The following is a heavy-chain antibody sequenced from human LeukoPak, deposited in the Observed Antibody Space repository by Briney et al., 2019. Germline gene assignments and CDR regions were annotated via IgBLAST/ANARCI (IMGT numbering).Heavy chain of an antibody. D-gene: IGHD5-12*01. CDR2: IYSSGST. CDR1: GDSSSSSSYF. CDR3: ASGYSGYDGVDY. J-gene: IGHJ4*02. Sequence: SETLSLTGTVSGDSSSSSSYFWGWIRQPPGKGLEWIGSIYSSGSTYYNPSLKSRVTISVDTSKNQFSLKLSSVTAADTAVYYCASGYSGYDGVDYWGQGTLVTVSS. V-gene: IGHV4-39*07.